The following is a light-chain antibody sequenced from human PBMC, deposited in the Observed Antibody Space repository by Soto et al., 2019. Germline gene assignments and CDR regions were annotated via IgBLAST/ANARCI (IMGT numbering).Light chain of an antibody. CDR3: QQYYSYPIT. CDR1: QGISSY. V-gene: IGKV1-8*01. CDR2: AAS. Sequence: AIRMTQSPSSLSASTGDRVTITCRASQGISSYLAWYQQKPGKAPKLLIYAASTLQSGVPSRFSCSGSGTDFTLTISCLQSEDFATYYCQQYYSYPITFGGGTKV. J-gene: IGKJ4*01.